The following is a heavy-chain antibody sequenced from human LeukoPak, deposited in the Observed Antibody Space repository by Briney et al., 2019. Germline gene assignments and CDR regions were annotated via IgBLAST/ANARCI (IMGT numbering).Heavy chain of an antibody. V-gene: IGHV3-33*01. Sequence: GGSLRLSCAASGFTFSSYGMHWVRQAPGKGLEWVAVIWYDGSNKYYADSVNGRFTISRDNSKNTLYLQMNSLRAEDTAVYYCAREIGSEDSSGWYGYYYYYGMDVWGKGTTVTVSS. J-gene: IGHJ6*04. D-gene: IGHD6-19*01. CDR1: GFTFSSYG. CDR3: AREIGSEDSSGWYGYYYYYGMDV. CDR2: IWYDGSNK.